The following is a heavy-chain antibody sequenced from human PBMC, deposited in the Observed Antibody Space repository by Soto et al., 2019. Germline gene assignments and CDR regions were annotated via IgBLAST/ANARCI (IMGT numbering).Heavy chain of an antibody. Sequence: PSETLSLTCTVSGGSISSYYWSWIRQPQGKGLEWIGYIYYSGSTNYNPSLKSRVTISVDTSKNQFSLKLSSVTAADTAVYYCARGLYYYDSSGHAYYYYGMDVWGQGTTVTVSS. V-gene: IGHV4-59*01. J-gene: IGHJ6*02. CDR3: ARGLYYYDSSGHAYYYYGMDV. CDR1: GGSISSYY. D-gene: IGHD3-22*01. CDR2: IYYSGST.